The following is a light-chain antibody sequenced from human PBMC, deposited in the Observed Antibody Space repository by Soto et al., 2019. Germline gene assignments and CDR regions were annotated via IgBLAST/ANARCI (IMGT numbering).Light chain of an antibody. V-gene: IGKV3-20*01. Sequence: EIVLTQSPGTLSLSPGGRATLSCRASQSVSSSYLAWYQQKPGQAPRLLIYGASSRATGIPDRFSGSGSGTEFTLTISSLQSADFAVYYCQQYNDWPPITFGQGTRLEI. CDR2: GAS. CDR1: QSVSSSY. J-gene: IGKJ5*01. CDR3: QQYNDWPPIT.